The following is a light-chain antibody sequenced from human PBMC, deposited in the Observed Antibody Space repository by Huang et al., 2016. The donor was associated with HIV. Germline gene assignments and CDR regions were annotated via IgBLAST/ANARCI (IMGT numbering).Light chain of an antibody. V-gene: IGKV3-15*01. CDR1: QSVSSN. J-gene: IGKJ1*01. Sequence: IVMAQFPATLSVSPGERATLSCRASQSVSSNLAWYQQKHGQAPRLLIYGASTRATGSPARLSGSGSGTEFTLTINSLQSEDFAVYYCQQYNNWPPWTFGQGTKVEIE. CDR2: GAS. CDR3: QQYNNWPPWT.